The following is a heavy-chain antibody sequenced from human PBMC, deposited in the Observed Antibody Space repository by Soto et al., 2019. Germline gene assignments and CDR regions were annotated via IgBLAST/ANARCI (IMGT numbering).Heavy chain of an antibody. V-gene: IGHV3-30*18. J-gene: IGHJ4*02. CDR3: AKDRPYSSSWPLDY. Sequence: PGGSLRLSCAASGFTFSSYGMHWVRQAPGKGLEWVAVISYDGSNKYYADSVKGRFTISRDNSKNTLYLQMNSLRAEDTAVYYCAKDRPYSSSWPLDYWGQGTLVTVSS. CDR1: GFTFSSYG. CDR2: ISYDGSNK. D-gene: IGHD6-13*01.